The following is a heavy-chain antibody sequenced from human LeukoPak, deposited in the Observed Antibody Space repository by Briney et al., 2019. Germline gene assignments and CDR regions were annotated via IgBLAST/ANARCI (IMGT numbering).Heavy chain of an antibody. CDR3: ARVFGYYDSSGYPPYFDY. CDR1: GGSFSGYY. J-gene: IGHJ4*02. D-gene: IGHD3-22*01. Sequence: SETLSLTCAVYGGSFSGYYWSWIRQPPGKGLEWIGEINHSGSTDYNPSLKSRVTISVDTSKNQFSLKLSSVTAADTAVYYCARVFGYYDSSGYPPYFDYWGQGTLVTVSS. CDR2: INHSGST. V-gene: IGHV4-34*01.